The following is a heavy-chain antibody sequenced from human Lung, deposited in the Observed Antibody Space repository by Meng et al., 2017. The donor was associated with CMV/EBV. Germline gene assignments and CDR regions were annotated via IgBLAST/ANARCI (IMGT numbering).Heavy chain of an antibody. CDR3: ARALDTAMVTFDY. CDR2: IYYSGST. J-gene: IGHJ4*02. D-gene: IGHD5-18*01. CDR1: GCCISSGDYY. Sequence: QRQESGPALLQPSLTLSLTCTVSGCCISSGDYYWSWIRQPPGKGLEWIGYIYYSGSTYYNPSLKSRVTISVDTSKNQFSLKLSSVTAADTAVYYCARALDTAMVTFDYWGQGTLVTVSS. V-gene: IGHV4-30-4*08.